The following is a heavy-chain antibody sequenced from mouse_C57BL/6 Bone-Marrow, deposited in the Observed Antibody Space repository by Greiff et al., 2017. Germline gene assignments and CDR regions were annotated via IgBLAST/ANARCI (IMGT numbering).Heavy chain of an antibody. CDR2: IDPSDSYT. D-gene: IGHD6-1*01. CDR1: GYTFTSYW. J-gene: IGHJ2*01. Sequence: QVQLQQPGAELVMPGASVKLSCKASGYTFTSYWMHWVKQRPGQGLEWIGEIDPSDSYTNYNQKFKGKSTLTVDKSSSTAYMQLSSLTSEDSAVYYCARCPHCSNRVFAYWGQGTTLTVSS. V-gene: IGHV1-69*01. CDR3: ARCPHCSNRVFAY.